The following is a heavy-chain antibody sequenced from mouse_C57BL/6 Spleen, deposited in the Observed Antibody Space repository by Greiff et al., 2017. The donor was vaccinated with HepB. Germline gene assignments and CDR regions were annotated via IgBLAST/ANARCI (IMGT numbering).Heavy chain of an antibody. J-gene: IGHJ1*03. CDR1: GYTFTSYG. Sequence: QVQLQQSGAELARPGASVKLSCKASGYTFTSYGISWVKQRTGQGLEWIGEIYPRSGNTYYNEKFKGKATLTADKSSSTAYMGLRSLTSEDSAVYFCARDLSTYWYFDVWGTGTTVTVSS. V-gene: IGHV1-81*01. D-gene: IGHD5-1*01. CDR3: ARDLSTYWYFDV. CDR2: IYPRSGNT.